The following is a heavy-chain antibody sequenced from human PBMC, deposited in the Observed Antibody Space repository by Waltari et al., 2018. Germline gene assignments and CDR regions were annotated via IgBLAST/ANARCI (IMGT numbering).Heavy chain of an antibody. CDR2: IIPILGIA. Sequence: QVQLVQSGAEVKKPGSSVKVSCKASGGTFSSYAISWVRRAPGQGLEWMGGIIPILGIANYAQKFHGRVTITADKATSTAYMELSSLRSEDTAVYYCARDEYSSSPRYYYYGMDVWGQGTTVTVSS. CDR3: ARDEYSSSPRYYYYGMDV. D-gene: IGHD6-6*01. CDR1: GGTFSSYA. V-gene: IGHV1-69*10. J-gene: IGHJ6*02.